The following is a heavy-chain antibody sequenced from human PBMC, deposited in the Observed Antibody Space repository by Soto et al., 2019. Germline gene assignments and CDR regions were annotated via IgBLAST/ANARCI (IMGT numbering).Heavy chain of an antibody. CDR3: ATWHEREHAFDV. Sequence: EVQLLESGGGLTQPGGSLRLACAASGFSFSSYAMSWVRQAPSQGLEWVSSITTRGGRTYYADSVRGRFTISRDNFANALYLEMNSLRAEDTAIYYCATWHEREHAFDVWGQGTTVTISS. CDR2: ITTRGGRT. CDR1: GFSFSSYA. D-gene: IGHD1-1*01. V-gene: IGHV3-23*01. J-gene: IGHJ3*01.